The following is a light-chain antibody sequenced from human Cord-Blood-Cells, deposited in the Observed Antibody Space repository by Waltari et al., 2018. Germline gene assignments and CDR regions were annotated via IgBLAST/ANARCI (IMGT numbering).Light chain of an antibody. V-gene: IGLV1-44*01. J-gene: IGLJ3*02. CDR3: AAWDDSLNGWV. CDR1: SSNIGSNT. CDR2: SNN. Sequence: QSVLTQPPSASGTPGQRVTISCSGSSSNIGSNTVNWYQQLPGTAPKLLIYSNNQRPPGVPDRSSGSKSGTSASLAISGLQSEDEADYYCAAWDDSLNGWVFGGGTKLTVL.